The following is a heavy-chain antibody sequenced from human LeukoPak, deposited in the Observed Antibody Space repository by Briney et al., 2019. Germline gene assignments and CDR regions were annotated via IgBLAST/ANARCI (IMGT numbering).Heavy chain of an antibody. J-gene: IGHJ4*02. D-gene: IGHD3-9*01. Sequence: GGSLRLSCADSGFTVSSNYMRWVRQAPGKGLEWVSVIYSGGSTHYADSVKGRSTISRDNSRSTLYLQMNSLRAEDTAVYYCARDRLHYDSLTGYPADWGQGTLVTVSS. CDR3: ARDRLHYDSLTGYPAD. CDR1: GFTVSSNY. V-gene: IGHV3-66*01. CDR2: IYSGGST.